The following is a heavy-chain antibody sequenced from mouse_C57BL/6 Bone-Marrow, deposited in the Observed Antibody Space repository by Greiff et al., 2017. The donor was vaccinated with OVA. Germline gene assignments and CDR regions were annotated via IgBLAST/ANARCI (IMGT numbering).Heavy chain of an antibody. J-gene: IGHJ4*01. V-gene: IGHV1-9*01. CDR3: AREGLIYYGNYDYAMDY. CDR1: GYTFTGYW. CDR2: ILPGSGST. D-gene: IGHD2-1*01. Sequence: QVQLQQSGAELMKPGASVKLSCKATGYTFTGYWIEWVKQRPGHGLEWIGEILPGSGSTNYNEKFKGKATFTADTSSNTAYMQLSSLTTEDSAIYYCAREGLIYYGNYDYAMDYWGQGTSVTVSS.